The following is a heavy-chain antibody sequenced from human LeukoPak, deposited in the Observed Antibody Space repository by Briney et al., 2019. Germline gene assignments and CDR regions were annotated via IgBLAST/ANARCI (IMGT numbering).Heavy chain of an antibody. CDR3: ARVQGMSGYFLIDL. V-gene: IGHV4-39*07. Sequence: SETLSLTCSVAGGSISSNTYYWGWIRQPPGKGLEWIGEINHSGSTNYNPSLKSRVTISVDTSKNQLSLRLNSVTAADTAVYYCARVQGMSGYFLIDLWGQGTLVTVSS. D-gene: IGHD3-3*01. CDR2: INHSGST. CDR1: GGSISSNTYY. J-gene: IGHJ5*02.